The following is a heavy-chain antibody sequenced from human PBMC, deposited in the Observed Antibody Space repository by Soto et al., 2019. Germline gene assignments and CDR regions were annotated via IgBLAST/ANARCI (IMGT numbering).Heavy chain of an antibody. V-gene: IGHV1-2*02. D-gene: IGHD6-6*01. CDR1: GFSFTGYY. J-gene: IGHJ5*02. Sequence: ASVKVSCKASGFSFTGYYIHWLRQAPGQSLEWLGWIHAHSGGTEYAQKFQGRVTLTRDTSIATAYLTPPSLTSDDTSLYYCAKDLTRQLAYWLDPWGQGTQVTVSS. CDR3: AKDLTRQLAYWLDP. CDR2: IHAHSGGT.